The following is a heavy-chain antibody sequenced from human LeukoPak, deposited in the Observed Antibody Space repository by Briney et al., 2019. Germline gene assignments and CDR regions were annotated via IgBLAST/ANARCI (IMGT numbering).Heavy chain of an antibody. D-gene: IGHD6-19*01. V-gene: IGHV3-53*01. CDR1: GFTVSTNY. Sequence: GGSLRLSCAASGFTVSTNYMNWVRQAPGKGLEWVSVIYSGGSTYYADSVKGRFTISRDNSKNTLYLQMNSLRAEDTAVYYCARILAVASFHPFDYWGQGTLVTVSS. CDR3: ARILAVASFHPFDY. J-gene: IGHJ4*02. CDR2: IYSGGST.